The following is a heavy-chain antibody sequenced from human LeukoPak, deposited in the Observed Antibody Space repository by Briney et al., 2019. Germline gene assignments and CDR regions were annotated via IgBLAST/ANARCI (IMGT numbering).Heavy chain of an antibody. CDR2: VSGGGVTT. CDR3: PKQSYASGWNPFDY. CDR1: GFTFSSYA. V-gene: IGHV3-23*01. D-gene: IGHD6-19*01. Sequence: GGSLRLSCAASGFTFSSYAMSWVRQAPGKGLEWVSTVSGGGVTTYYADSAKGRFTIPRDNSKNTLYLQMNSLTAEDTAVYYCPKQSYASGWNPFDYWGQGILVTVSS. J-gene: IGHJ4*02.